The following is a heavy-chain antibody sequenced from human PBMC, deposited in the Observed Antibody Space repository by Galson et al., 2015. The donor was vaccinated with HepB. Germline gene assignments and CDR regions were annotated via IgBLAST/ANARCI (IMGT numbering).Heavy chain of an antibody. Sequence: SLRLSCAASGFNFGSYGMHWVRQAPGKGLEWVAVTWYDGTDKKYAESVKGRFTISRDNSKNTLYLQMNSVRVEDTAVYYCVKDRGMGSAWHVLEHWGQGALVTVSP. D-gene: IGHD3-10*02. CDR3: VKDRGMGSAWHVLEH. CDR2: TWYDGTDK. V-gene: IGHV3-33*06. J-gene: IGHJ4*02. CDR1: GFNFGSYG.